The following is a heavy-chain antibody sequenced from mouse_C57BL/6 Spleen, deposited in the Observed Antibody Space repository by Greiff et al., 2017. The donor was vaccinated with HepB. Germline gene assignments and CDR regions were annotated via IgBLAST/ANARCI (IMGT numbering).Heavy chain of an antibody. J-gene: IGHJ1*03. D-gene: IGHD1-1*01. V-gene: IGHV5-4*01. CDR2: ISDGGSYT. CDR1: GFTFSSYA. CDR3: ARDPHYYGSSYWYFDV. Sequence: EVKLQESGGGLVKPGGSLKLSCAASGFTFSSYAMSWVRQTPEKRLEWVATISDGGSYTYYPDNVKGRFTISRDNAKNNLYLQMSHLKSEDTAMYYCARDPHYYGSSYWYFDVWGTGTTVTVSS.